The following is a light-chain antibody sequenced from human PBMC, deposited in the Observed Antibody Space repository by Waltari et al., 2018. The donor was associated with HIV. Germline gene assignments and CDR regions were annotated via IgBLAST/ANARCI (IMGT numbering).Light chain of an antibody. V-gene: IGKV3-11*01. CDR2: DAS. CDR1: QSVSSY. J-gene: IGKJ3*01. Sequence: EIVLTQSPATLSLSPGERATLSCRASQSVSSYLAWYQHKPGQAPRLLIYDASNRATGIPARFSGSGSGTDFTLTISNLEPEDFAVYYCQQRSNWHGEFTFGPGTKVDIK. CDR3: QQRSNWHGEFT.